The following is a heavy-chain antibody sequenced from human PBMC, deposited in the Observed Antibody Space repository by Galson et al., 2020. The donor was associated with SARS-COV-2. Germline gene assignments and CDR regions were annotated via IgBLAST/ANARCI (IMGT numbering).Heavy chain of an antibody. J-gene: IGHJ4*02. V-gene: IGHV4-39*07. D-gene: IGHD3-22*01. CDR2: IYYSGNT. Sequence: SETLSLTCTVSGGSISSSRYYWGRVRQSPGKGLEWIGSIYYSGNTDYNPSLKSRVTILVDTSTNQFSLRLRSVTAADTAIYYCARDMAFGSGYCDNWGQGTLVTDSS. CDR1: GGSISSSRYY. CDR3: ARDMAFGSGYCDN.